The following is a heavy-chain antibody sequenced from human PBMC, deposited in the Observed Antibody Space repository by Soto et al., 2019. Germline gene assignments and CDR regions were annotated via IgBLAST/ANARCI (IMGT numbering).Heavy chain of an antibody. V-gene: IGHV1-69*06. J-gene: IGHJ3*02. D-gene: IGHD3-22*01. CDR2: IIPIFGTA. CDR3: ASIVVVIPDAFDI. CDR1: GGTFSSYA. Sequence: GASVKVSCKASGGTFSSYAISWVRQAPGQGLEWMGGIIPIFGTANYAQKFQGRVTITADKSTSTAYMELSSLRSEDTAVYYCASIVVVIPDAFDIWGQGTMVTVSS.